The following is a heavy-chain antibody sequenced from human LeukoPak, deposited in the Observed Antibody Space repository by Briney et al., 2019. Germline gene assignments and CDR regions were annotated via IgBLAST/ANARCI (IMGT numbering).Heavy chain of an antibody. CDR1: GYAFTDYY. CDR3: AREGSTSLVQMTFDL. CDR2: INPNSGGT. J-gene: IGHJ4*02. D-gene: IGHD2-2*01. Sequence: ASLKVSCKASGYAFTDYYMHWLRQAPGQGLEWMGWINPNSGGTNYAQNFQGRVTMTRDTSISTVNMELNRLTSDDTAMYYCAREGSTSLVQMTFDLWGQGTMVTVSS. V-gene: IGHV1-2*02.